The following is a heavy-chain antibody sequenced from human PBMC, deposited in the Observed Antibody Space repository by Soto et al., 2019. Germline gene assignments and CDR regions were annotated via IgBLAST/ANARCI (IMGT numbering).Heavy chain of an antibody. V-gene: IGHV4-39*01. CDR2: IYYSGST. D-gene: IGHD1-26*01. CDR1: GGSISSSSYY. Sequence: QLQLQESGPGLVKPSETLSLTCTVSGGSISSSSYYWGWIRQPPGKGLEWIGSIYYSGSTYYNPSLKSRVTISVDTSKNQFSLKLSSVSAADTAVYYCARHWYSGSYANWFDPWGQGTLVTVSS. J-gene: IGHJ5*02. CDR3: ARHWYSGSYANWFDP.